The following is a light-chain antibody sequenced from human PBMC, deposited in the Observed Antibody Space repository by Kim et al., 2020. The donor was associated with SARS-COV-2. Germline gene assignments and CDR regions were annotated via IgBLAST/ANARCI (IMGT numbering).Light chain of an antibody. CDR3: QGWDSTNEHLWV. Sequence: SYELTQPPSVSVAPGKTARITCGGSNIGSESVHWYQQKPGQAPVVVIFYDSDRPSGIPERFSASNSGNTATLTISRVEDGDEADYYCQGWDSTNEHLWVF. CDR2: YDS. CDR1: NIGSES. J-gene: IGLJ3*02. V-gene: IGLV3-21*04.